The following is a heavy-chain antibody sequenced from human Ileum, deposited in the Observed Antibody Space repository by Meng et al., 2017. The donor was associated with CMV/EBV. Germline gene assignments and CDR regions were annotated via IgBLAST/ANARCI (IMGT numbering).Heavy chain of an antibody. CDR3: ARDMRSHAFDV. Sequence: ASVKVSCKASGYTFNYNFIHWLRQAPGQGLEWMGWMDPGRGATTRSRKFQGRITMTRDTSSNTAYIELNSLRSDDTARYYCARDMRSHAFDVWGQGTLVTVSS. CDR1: GYTFNYNF. D-gene: IGHD2-2*01. V-gene: IGHV1-2*02. CDR2: MDPGRGAT. J-gene: IGHJ3*01.